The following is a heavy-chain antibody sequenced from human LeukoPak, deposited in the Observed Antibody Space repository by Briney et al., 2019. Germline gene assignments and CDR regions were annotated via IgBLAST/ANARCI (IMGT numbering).Heavy chain of an antibody. Sequence: GASVKVSCKASGYTFTSYDINWVRQATGQGLEWMGWMKPNSGNTGYAQKFQGRVTITRNTSISTAYMELSSLRSEDTAVYYCAWDYGDYHFDYWGQGTLVTVSS. J-gene: IGHJ4*02. D-gene: IGHD4-17*01. CDR3: AWDYGDYHFDY. CDR2: MKPNSGNT. CDR1: GYTFTSYD. V-gene: IGHV1-8*03.